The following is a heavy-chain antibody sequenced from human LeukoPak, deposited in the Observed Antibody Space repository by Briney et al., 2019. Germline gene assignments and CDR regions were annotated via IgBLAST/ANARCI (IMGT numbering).Heavy chain of an antibody. CDR2: IYSGGST. CDR3: ARDILTGGRPAGY. V-gene: IGHV3-53*01. Sequence: GGSLRLSCAASGFTVSSNYMSWVRQAPGKGLEWVSVIYSGGSTYYADSVKGRFTISRDNSKNTLYLQMNSLRAEDTAVYYCARDILTGGRPAGYWGQGTLVTVSS. J-gene: IGHJ4*02. D-gene: IGHD3-9*01. CDR1: GFTVSSNY.